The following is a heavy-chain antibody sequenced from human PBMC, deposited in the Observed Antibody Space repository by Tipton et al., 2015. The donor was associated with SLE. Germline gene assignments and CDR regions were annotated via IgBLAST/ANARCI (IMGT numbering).Heavy chain of an antibody. CDR2: ISGGGGST. D-gene: IGHD1/OR15-1a*01. CDR1: GFSVTNNY. J-gene: IGHJ4*02. CDR3: AKFEKTTDFYLDS. V-gene: IGHV3-23*01. Sequence: LRLSCAASGFSVTNNYMSWVRRAPGKGLEWVSAISGGGGSTYYADFVKGRFSISIDKSKKTLFLQMNSLRVDDTATYYCAKFEKTTDFYLDSWGQGTLVTVSS.